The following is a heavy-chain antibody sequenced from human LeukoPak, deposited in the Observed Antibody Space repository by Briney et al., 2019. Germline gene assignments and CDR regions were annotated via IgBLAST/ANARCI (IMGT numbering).Heavy chain of an antibody. V-gene: IGHV4-34*01. CDR2: NNHRGST. D-gene: IGHD3-10*01. Sequence: EPLSLTCAVYGWSFSGYYWSWIRQPPGKGLEWIGENNHRGSTNYNSSPKSQATISVDTSKNQFSLKLSSVTAADTAVYYCARIEYGSGSYRMDVWGQGTTVTVPS. CDR3: ARIEYGSGSYRMDV. CDR1: GWSFSGYY. J-gene: IGHJ6*02.